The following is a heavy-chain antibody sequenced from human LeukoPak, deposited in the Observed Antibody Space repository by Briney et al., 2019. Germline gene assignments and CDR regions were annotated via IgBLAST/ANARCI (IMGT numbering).Heavy chain of an antibody. Sequence: PGRSLRLSCAASGFTFSSYAMSWVRQAPGKGLEWVSAISGSGGSTYYADSVKGRFTISRDNSKNTLYLQMNSLRAEDTAVYYCAKDPTYYGSGSYYNNWGQGTLVTVSS. V-gene: IGHV3-23*01. D-gene: IGHD3-10*01. CDR1: GFTFSSYA. J-gene: IGHJ4*02. CDR3: AKDPTYYGSGSYYNN. CDR2: ISGSGGST.